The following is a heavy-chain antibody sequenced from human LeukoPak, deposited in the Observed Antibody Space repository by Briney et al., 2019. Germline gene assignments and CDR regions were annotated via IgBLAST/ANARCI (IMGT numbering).Heavy chain of an antibody. V-gene: IGHV3-33*06. CDR2: IWNDGTDK. J-gene: IGHJ4*02. Sequence: PGGSLRLSCAASGFTFKDYAMTWVRQAPGKGLEWVAVIWNDGTDKYYGDSVKGRFTISRDNSKNTVYLQMNSLRVEDTAVYYCAKDAQRGFDFSNSLESWGQGTLVTVSS. CDR1: GFTFKDYA. CDR3: AKDAQRGFDFSNSLES. D-gene: IGHD4-11*01.